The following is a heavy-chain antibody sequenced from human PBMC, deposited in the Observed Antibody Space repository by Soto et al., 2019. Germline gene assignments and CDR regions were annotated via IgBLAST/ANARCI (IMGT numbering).Heavy chain of an antibody. D-gene: IGHD4-4*01. CDR3: ARELVHPATTVIYFVS. V-gene: IGHV1-3*01. CDR2: INAGNGNT. Sequence: ASVKVSCKASGYTFSNYGIHWVRQAPGQRLEWMGLINAGNGNTKYSQKFQGRVTLTRDTSASTAYMELSSLRTEDTAVYYCARELVHPATTVIYFVSWGQGTLVTVPP. CDR1: GYTFSNYG. J-gene: IGHJ4*02.